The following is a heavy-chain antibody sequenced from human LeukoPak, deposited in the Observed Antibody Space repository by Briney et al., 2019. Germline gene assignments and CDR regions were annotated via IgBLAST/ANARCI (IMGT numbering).Heavy chain of an antibody. Sequence: GGSLRLSCAASGFTFSDYYMSWIRQAPGKGLEWVSYISSSGSTIFYADSVRGRFTISRDNAKNSLYLQMNSLRAEDTAVYYCVRDNPRCCGVVPANIDDFWGQGTLVTVSS. J-gene: IGHJ4*02. CDR3: VRDNPRCCGVVPANIDDF. V-gene: IGHV3-11*04. CDR1: GFTFSDYY. CDR2: ISSSGSTI. D-gene: IGHD2-15*01.